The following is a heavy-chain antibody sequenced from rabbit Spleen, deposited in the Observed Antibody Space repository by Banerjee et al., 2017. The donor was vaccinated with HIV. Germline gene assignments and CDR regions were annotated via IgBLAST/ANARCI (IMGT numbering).Heavy chain of an antibody. CDR1: GFSFSNNYC. CDR3: ARDTSSSFSSYGMDL. CDR2: IVTSGGST. J-gene: IGHJ6*01. Sequence: QSLQESGGGLVQPEGSLTLACTASGFSFSNNYCMSWVRQAPGKGLEWSACIVTSGGSTRYASWAKGRFTITRSTSLNTVTLQVTTLTAADTATYFCARDTSSSFSSYGMDLWGQGTLVTVS. V-gene: IGHV1S43*01. D-gene: IGHD1-1*01.